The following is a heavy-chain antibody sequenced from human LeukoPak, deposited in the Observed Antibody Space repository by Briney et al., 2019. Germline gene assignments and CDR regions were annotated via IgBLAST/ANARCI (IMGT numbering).Heavy chain of an antibody. CDR2: ISWDGGGT. V-gene: IGHV3-43D*03. Sequence: GGSLRLSCAASGFTFDDYAMHWVRQPPGKGLEWVSLISWDGGGTYYADTVKGRFTISRDNSKNSLYLQMNSLRAEDTALYYCAKDMAAYYYASGNIDYWGQGTLVTVSS. J-gene: IGHJ4*02. CDR1: GFTFDDYA. CDR3: AKDMAAYYYASGNIDY. D-gene: IGHD3-10*01.